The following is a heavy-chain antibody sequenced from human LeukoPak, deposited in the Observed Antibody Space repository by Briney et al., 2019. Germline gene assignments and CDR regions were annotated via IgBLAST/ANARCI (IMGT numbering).Heavy chain of an antibody. CDR3: ASIGGYDDY. CDR2: IYTSGST. D-gene: IGHD5-12*01. Sequence: SQTLSLTCTVSGGSISSGDYYWSWIRQPAGKGLEWIGRIYTSGSTNYNPSLKSRVTISVDTSKNQFSLKLSSVTAADTAVYYCASIGGYDDYWGQGTLVTVSS. V-gene: IGHV4-61*02. CDR1: GGSISSGDYY. J-gene: IGHJ4*02.